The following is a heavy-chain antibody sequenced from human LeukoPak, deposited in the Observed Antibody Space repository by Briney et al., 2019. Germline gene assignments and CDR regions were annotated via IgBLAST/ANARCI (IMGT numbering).Heavy chain of an antibody. D-gene: IGHD3-10*01. J-gene: IGHJ3*02. Sequence: GGSLRLSCAASGFTFSSYGMHWVRQAPGKGLEWVAVISYDGSNKYYADSVKGRFTTSRDNSKNTLYLQMNSLRAEDTAVYYCAKLFGSGSYSGTFDIWGQGTMVTVSS. CDR3: AKLFGSGSYSGTFDI. V-gene: IGHV3-30*18. CDR1: GFTFSSYG. CDR2: ISYDGSNK.